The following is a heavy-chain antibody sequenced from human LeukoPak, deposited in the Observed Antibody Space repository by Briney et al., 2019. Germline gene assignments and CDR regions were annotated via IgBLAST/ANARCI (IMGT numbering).Heavy chain of an antibody. CDR1: GYTFTGYY. V-gene: IGHV1-2*02. J-gene: IGHJ4*02. CDR3: ARAPADYGDYGHYFDY. CDR2: TNPNSGGT. D-gene: IGHD4-17*01. Sequence: ASVKVSCKASGYTFTGYYMHWVRQAPGQGLEWMGWTNPNSGGTNYAQKFQGRVTMTRDTSISTAYMELSRLRSDDTAVYCCARAPADYGDYGHYFDYWGQGTLVTVSS.